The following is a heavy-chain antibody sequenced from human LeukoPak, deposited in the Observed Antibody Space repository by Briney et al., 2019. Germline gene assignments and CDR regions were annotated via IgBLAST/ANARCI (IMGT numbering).Heavy chain of an antibody. CDR1: GYTFTNYG. CDR3: ARVVVVIPAAPETYYFEY. J-gene: IGHJ4*02. Sequence: GASVKVSCKASGYTFTNYGISWVRQAPGQGLEWMGWIIAYNGDTKYAQRFQGRLTMTTDTSTSTADMELRSLRSDDTAVYYCARVVVVIPAAPETYYFEYWGQGTPVTVSS. D-gene: IGHD2-2*01. CDR2: IIAYNGDT. V-gene: IGHV1-18*01.